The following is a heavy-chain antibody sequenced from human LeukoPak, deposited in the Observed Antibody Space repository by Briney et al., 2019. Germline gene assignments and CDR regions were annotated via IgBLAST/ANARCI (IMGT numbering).Heavy chain of an antibody. CDR3: ARVRQWLGGRLFDY. J-gene: IGHJ4*02. V-gene: IGHV4-39*07. D-gene: IGHD6-19*01. Sequence: SETLSLTCTVSGGSISSSSYYWGWIRQPPGKGLEWIGSIYYSGSTYYNPSLKSRVTISVGTSKNQFSLKLSSVTAADTAVYYCARVRQWLGGRLFDYWGQGSLVTVSS. CDR2: IYYSGST. CDR1: GGSISSSSYY.